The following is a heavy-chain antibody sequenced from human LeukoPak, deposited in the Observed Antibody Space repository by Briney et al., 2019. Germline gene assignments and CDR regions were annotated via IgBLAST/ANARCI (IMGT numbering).Heavy chain of an antibody. V-gene: IGHV3-23*01. J-gene: IGHJ4*02. CDR2: ISGSGGST. CDR3: ARSPYGYNVYYFDY. Sequence: GGSLRLSCAACGFTFSSYALSWVRKAPGKGLEGVSAISGSGGSTYYADSVKGRFTISRDNSKNTLYLQMNSLRAEDTAVYYCARSPYGYNVYYFDYWGQGTLVTVSS. CDR1: GFTFSSYA. D-gene: IGHD5-24*01.